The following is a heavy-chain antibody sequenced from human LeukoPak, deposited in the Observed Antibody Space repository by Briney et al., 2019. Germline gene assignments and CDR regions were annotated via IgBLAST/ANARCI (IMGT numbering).Heavy chain of an antibody. CDR3: GVMGATDYYYYYMDV. Sequence: SETLSLTCTVSGGSISSSSYYWGWIRQPPGTGLEWIGSIYYSGSTYYNPSLKSRVTISVDTSKNQFSLKLSSVTAADTAVYYCGVMGATDYYYYYMDVWGKGTTVTVSS. CDR1: GGSISSSSYY. D-gene: IGHD1-26*01. J-gene: IGHJ6*03. CDR2: IYYSGST. V-gene: IGHV4-39*01.